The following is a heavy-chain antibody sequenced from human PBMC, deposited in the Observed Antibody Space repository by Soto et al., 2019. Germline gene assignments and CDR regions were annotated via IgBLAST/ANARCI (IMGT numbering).Heavy chain of an antibody. CDR3: ARDGDYVLSVYYYCYYGMDV. CDR1: GYTFTSYA. J-gene: IGHJ6*02. Sequence: ASVKVSFKASGYTFTSYAMHWLRQAPGQRLEWMGWINAGNGNTKYSQKFQGRVTITRDTSASTAYMELSSLRSEDTAVYYCARDGDYVLSVYYYCYYGMDVWGQGTTVTVSS. D-gene: IGHD4-17*01. V-gene: IGHV1-3*01. CDR2: INAGNGNT.